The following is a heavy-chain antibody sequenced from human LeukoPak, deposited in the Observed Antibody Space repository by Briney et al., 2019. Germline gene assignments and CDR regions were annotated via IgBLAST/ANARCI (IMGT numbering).Heavy chain of an antibody. V-gene: IGHV3-33*01. D-gene: IGHD6-13*01. CDR2: IWYDGSNK. CDR3: ARDQRVTYSSSWYGGAFDI. CDR1: GFTFSSYG. Sequence: GGSLRLSCAASGFTFSSYGMHWVRQAPGKGLEWVAVIWYDGSNKYYADSVKGRFTISRDNSKNTLYLQMNSLRAEDTAVYYCARDQRVTYSSSWYGGAFDIWGQGTMVTVSS. J-gene: IGHJ3*02.